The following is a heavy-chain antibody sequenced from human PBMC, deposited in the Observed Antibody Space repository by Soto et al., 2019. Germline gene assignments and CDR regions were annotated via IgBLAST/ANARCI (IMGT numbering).Heavy chain of an antibody. CDR1: GGSISSNNYY. Sequence: QLQLQESGPGLVKPSETLSLTCTVSGGSISSNNYYWGWIRQPPGKGLEWIGSIHYSGSTDYNPSLKNRVTISIDTSKNQFSLKLSSVTAADTVVYYCARHEYLWGSDRLSWFDPWGQGTLVTVSS. CDR3: ARHEYLWGSDRLSWFDP. V-gene: IGHV4-39*01. D-gene: IGHD3-16*02. J-gene: IGHJ5*02. CDR2: IHYSGST.